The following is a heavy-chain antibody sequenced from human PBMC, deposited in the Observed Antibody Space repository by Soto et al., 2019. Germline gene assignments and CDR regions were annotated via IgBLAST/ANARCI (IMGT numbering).Heavy chain of an antibody. CDR1: GYTFTSYA. V-gene: IGHV1-3*01. CDR2: INVGNGNT. CDR3: ARFRFLEWSFDY. Sequence: ASVKVSCKTSGYTFTSYAIHWVCQAPGQRLEWMGWINVGNGNTEYSQNFQGRVTIIRDTSASTAYMELSGLRSEDTAMYYCARFRFLEWSFDYWGQGTLVTVSS. J-gene: IGHJ4*02. D-gene: IGHD3-3*01.